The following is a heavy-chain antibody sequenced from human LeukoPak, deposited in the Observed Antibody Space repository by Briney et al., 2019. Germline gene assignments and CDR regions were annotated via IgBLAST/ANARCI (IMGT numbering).Heavy chain of an antibody. CDR1: GYTFTSYG. CDR3: ARGPRNYYDSSGYYSAILY. V-gene: IGHV1-18*01. D-gene: IGHD3-22*01. Sequence: ASVKASCKASGYTFTSYGISWVRQAPGQGLEWMGWISAYNGNTNYAQKLQGRVTMTTDTSTSTAYMELRSLRSDDTAVYYCARGPRNYYDSSGYYSAILYWGQGTLVTVSS. J-gene: IGHJ4*02. CDR2: ISAYNGNT.